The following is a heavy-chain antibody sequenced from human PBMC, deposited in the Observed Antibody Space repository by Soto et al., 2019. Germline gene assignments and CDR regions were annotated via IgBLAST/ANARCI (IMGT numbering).Heavy chain of an antibody. D-gene: IGHD2-21*02. Sequence: QVQLVQSWAEVKKPGSSVKVSCKASGGTFSSYAISWVRQAPGQGLEWLGGIIPIFGTANYAQKFQGRVTITADESTSTAYMELSSLRSEDTAVYYCASTIAYCGGDCYPFDYWGQGTLVTVSS. CDR1: GGTFSSYA. V-gene: IGHV1-69*01. CDR3: ASTIAYCGGDCYPFDY. CDR2: IIPIFGTA. J-gene: IGHJ4*02.